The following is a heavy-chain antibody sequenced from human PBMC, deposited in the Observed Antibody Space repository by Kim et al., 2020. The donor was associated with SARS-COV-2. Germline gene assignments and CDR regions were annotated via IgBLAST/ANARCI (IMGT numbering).Heavy chain of an antibody. J-gene: IGHJ4*01. V-gene: IGHV3-73*01. CDR3: TTGLLDPGGANVD. D-gene: IGHD2-8*01. CDR1: EFYFSDSA. CDR2: IRSKANGYAT. Sequence: GGSLRLSCTASEFYFSDSAIHWVRQASGKGLEWVGHIRSKANGYATLYSASVKGRFTVSRDDSLNTAFLQMHSLQIEDTAFYFYTTGLLDPGGANVD.